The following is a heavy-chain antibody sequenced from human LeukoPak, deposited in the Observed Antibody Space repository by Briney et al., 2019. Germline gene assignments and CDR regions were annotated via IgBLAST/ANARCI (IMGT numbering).Heavy chain of an antibody. CDR2: INHSGST. CDR3: ARSRLRSMIY. V-gene: IGHV4-34*01. CDR1: GGSFSGYY. Sequence: SETLSLTCAVYGGSFSGYYWSWIRQPPGKGLEWIGEINHSGSTNYNPSLKSRVTISVDTSKNQFSLKLSSATAADTAVYYCARSRLRSMIYWGQGTLVTVSS. D-gene: IGHD3-16*01. J-gene: IGHJ4*02.